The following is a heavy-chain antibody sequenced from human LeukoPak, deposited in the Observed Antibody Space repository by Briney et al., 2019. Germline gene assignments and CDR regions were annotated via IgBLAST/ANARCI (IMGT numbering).Heavy chain of an antibody. Sequence: ASVKVSCKASGFTFTSSAMQWVRQARGQRLEWIGWIVVGSGNTNYAQKFQERVTITRDMSTSTAYMELSSLRSEDTAVYYCAAWLLHDHYYYMDVWGKGTTVTVSS. V-gene: IGHV1-58*02. J-gene: IGHJ6*03. D-gene: IGHD5-12*01. CDR3: AAWLLHDHYYYMDV. CDR1: GFTFTSSA. CDR2: IVVGSGNT.